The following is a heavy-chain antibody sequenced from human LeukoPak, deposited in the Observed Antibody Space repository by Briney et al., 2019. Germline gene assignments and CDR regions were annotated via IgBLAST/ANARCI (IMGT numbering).Heavy chain of an antibody. Sequence: GGSLRLSCAASGFSFSTYWMTWVRQAPGKGLEWVANINQDGSEKHYVDSVKGRFTISRDIAKNSSYLQMNSLRAEDTAVYYCARDNVRKDDYWGQGTLVTVSS. CDR2: INQDGSEK. CDR1: GFSFSTYW. CDR3: ARDNVRKDDY. V-gene: IGHV3-7*01. J-gene: IGHJ4*02. D-gene: IGHD2-8*01.